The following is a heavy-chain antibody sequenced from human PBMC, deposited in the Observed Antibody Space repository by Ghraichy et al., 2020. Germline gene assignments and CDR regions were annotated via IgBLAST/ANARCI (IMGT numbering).Heavy chain of an antibody. Sequence: LSLTCAASGFTFNTYAMSWVRQAPGKGLEWVSGISAGGGSTYYADSVRGRFTISKDNSNNRLYLQMNSLSAEDTAVYFCAKGPREPSTFWGAFDIWGRGTMITVSS. V-gene: IGHV3-23*01. CDR1: GFTFNTYA. D-gene: IGHD3-16*01. J-gene: IGHJ3*02. CDR2: ISAGGGST. CDR3: AKGPREPSTFWGAFDI.